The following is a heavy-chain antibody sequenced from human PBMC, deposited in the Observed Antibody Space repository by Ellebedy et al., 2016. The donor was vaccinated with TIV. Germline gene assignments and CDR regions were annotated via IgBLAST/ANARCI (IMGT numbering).Heavy chain of an antibody. Sequence: GGSLRLXXAASGFTFSSYWMHWVRQAPGKGLEWVSLISWDGGSTYYADSVKGRFTISRDNSKNSLYLQMNSLRAEDTALYYCAKGVRTVVTPGIDYWGQGTLVTVSS. CDR1: GFTFSSYW. CDR3: AKGVRTVVTPGIDY. D-gene: IGHD4-23*01. J-gene: IGHJ4*02. V-gene: IGHV3-43D*03. CDR2: ISWDGGST.